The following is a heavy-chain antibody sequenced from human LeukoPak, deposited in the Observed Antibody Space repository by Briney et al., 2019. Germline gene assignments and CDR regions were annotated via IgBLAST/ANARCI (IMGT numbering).Heavy chain of an antibody. CDR2: IWYDGSNK. Sequence: GRSLRLSCAASGFTFSSYGMHWVRQAPGKGLEWVAVIWYDGSNKYYADSVKGRFTISRDNSKNTLYLQMNSLRAEDTAVYYCARDTRPRRITMVRGVFDPRGQGTLVTVSS. V-gene: IGHV3-33*01. D-gene: IGHD3-10*01. CDR1: GFTFSSYG. CDR3: ARDTRPRRITMVRGVFDP. J-gene: IGHJ5*02.